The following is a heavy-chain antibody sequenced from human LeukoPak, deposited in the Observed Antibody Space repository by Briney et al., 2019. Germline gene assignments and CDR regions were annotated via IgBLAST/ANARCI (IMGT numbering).Heavy chain of an antibody. J-gene: IGHJ3*02. CDR1: GGSISSGSYY. Sequence: PSQTLSLTCTVSGGSISSGSYYWSWIRQPAGKGLEWIGRIYTSGSTNYNPSLKSRVTISVDTSKTQFSLKLSSVTAADTAVYYCATTTMDWNPWVDAFDIWGQGTMVTVSS. V-gene: IGHV4-61*02. CDR3: ATTTMDWNPWVDAFDI. CDR2: IYTSGST. D-gene: IGHD4-23*01.